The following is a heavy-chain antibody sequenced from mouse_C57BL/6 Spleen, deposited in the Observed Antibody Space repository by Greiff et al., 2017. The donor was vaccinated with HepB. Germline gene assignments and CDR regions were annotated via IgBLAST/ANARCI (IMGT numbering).Heavy chain of an antibody. CDR2: ISSGGSYT. D-gene: IGHD2-4*01. V-gene: IGHV5-6*02. CDR3: ADDYLAY. Sequence: DVKLVESGGDLVKPGGSLKLSCAASGFTFSSYGMSWVRQTPDKRLEWVATISSGGSYTYYPDSVKGRFTISRDNAKNTLYLQMSSLKSEDTAMYYCADDYLAYWGQGTLVTVSA. CDR1: GFTFSSYG. J-gene: IGHJ3*01.